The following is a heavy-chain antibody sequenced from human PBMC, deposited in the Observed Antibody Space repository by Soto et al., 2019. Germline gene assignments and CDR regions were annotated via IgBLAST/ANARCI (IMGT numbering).Heavy chain of an antibody. CDR2: IYYSGTT. CDR1: AYSISSSNW. Sequence: SETLSLTCAVSAYSISSSNWWGWIRQPPGKGLEWIGYIYYSGTTYYNPSLKGRFTISRDNSKNTLYLQMNSLRAEDTAVYYCARDHVLGMVRGAPYYWGQGTLVTVSS. V-gene: IGHV4-28*03. D-gene: IGHD3-10*01. J-gene: IGHJ4*02. CDR3: ARDHVLGMVRGAPYY.